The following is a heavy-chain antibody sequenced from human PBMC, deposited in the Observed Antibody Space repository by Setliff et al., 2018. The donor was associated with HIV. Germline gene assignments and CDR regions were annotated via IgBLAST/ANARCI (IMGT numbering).Heavy chain of an antibody. D-gene: IGHD2-21*02. CDR1: GYTFINYG. Sequence: ASVKVSCKASGYTFINYGISWVRQAPGQGLEWMGRINPSIVSTTYAEKFQGRVAMTRDTSTGTVYMELSSLRSDDTAVYYCARAGAEVTSHFDWWGQGTLVTVSS. CDR2: INPSIVST. V-gene: IGHV1-46*01. CDR3: ARAGAEVTSHFDW. J-gene: IGHJ4*02.